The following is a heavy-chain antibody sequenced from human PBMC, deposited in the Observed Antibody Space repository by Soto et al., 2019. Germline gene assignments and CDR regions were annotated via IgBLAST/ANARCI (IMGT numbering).Heavy chain of an antibody. J-gene: IGHJ5*02. D-gene: IGHD2-21*02. V-gene: IGHV1-69*01. CDR2: IIPIFGTA. Sequence: QVQLVQSGAEVKKPGSSVKVSCKASGGTFSSYAISWVRQAPGQGLEWMGGIIPIFGTANYAQKFQGRVTITADDSTSTAYMELSSLRSEDTAVYYCARVPSYCGGDCYSGRFDPWGQGTLVTVSS. CDR3: ARVPSYCGGDCYSGRFDP. CDR1: GGTFSSYA.